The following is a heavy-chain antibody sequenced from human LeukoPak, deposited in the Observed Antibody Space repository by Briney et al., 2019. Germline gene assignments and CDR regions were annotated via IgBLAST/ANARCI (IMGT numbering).Heavy chain of an antibody. Sequence: GGSLRLSCAASGFTFSSYSMNWVRQAPGKGLEWVSSISSSSSYIYYADSVKGRFTISRDNAKNSLYLQMNSLRAEDTAVYYCARVGVGSSGWQTGGDYWGQGTLVTVSS. CDR2: ISSSSSYI. CDR1: GFTFSSYS. J-gene: IGHJ4*02. V-gene: IGHV3-21*01. D-gene: IGHD6-19*01. CDR3: ARVGVGSSGWQTGGDY.